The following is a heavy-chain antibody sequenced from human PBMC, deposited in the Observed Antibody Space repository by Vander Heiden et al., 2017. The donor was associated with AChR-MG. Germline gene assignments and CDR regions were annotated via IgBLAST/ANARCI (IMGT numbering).Heavy chain of an antibody. D-gene: IGHD6-19*01. J-gene: IGHJ6*02. Sequence: QVQLVESGGGVVQPGGSLRLSCAASGFTFSSYGMHWVRQAQGKGLEWVAFIRYDGSNKYYADSVKGRFTISRDNSKNTLYLQMNSLRAEDTAVYYCAKDTRSGWYYYYGMDVWGQGTTVTVSS. CDR1: GFTFSSYG. V-gene: IGHV3-30*02. CDR3: AKDTRSGWYYYYGMDV. CDR2: IRYDGSNK.